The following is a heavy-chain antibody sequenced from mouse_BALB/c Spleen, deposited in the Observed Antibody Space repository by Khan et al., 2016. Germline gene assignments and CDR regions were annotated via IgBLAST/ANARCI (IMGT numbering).Heavy chain of an antibody. D-gene: IGHD1-1*01. CDR2: INTNTGEP. Sequence: QIQLVQSGPELKKPGETVKISCKASGHTFTNYGMNWVKQAPGKGLKWMGWINTNTGEPTYAAEFKGRFAFSLETSASTAYLQINTLTNEDTATSDCAEDYYCSKRVTYWGQGTLVTVSA. CDR1: GHTFTNYG. V-gene: IGHV9-3*02. CDR3: AEDYYCSKRVTY. J-gene: IGHJ3*01.